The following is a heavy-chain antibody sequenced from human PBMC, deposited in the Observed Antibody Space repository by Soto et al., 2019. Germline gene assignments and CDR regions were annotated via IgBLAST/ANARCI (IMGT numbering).Heavy chain of an antibody. CDR3: ARGRKGFSSSCYVD. CDR1: GGSFSGYY. Sequence: PSETLSLTCAAYGGSFSGYYWTWIRQPPGKGLEWIGEINDSGGTDYNPSLTRRVTISLDTPKNQLSLKLSSVTAADTAVYYCARGRKGFSSSCYVDWGQGTLVT. CDR2: INDSGGT. J-gene: IGHJ4*02. V-gene: IGHV4-34*01. D-gene: IGHD6-13*01.